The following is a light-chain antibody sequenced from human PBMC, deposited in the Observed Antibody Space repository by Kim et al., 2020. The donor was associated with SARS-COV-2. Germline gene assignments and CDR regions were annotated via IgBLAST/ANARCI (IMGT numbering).Light chain of an antibody. CDR3: NSYTSSGTWV. CDR1: SSDVGSYNY. Sequence: GQSITISCTGTSSDVGSYNYVSWYQQHPGKAPNVIIYDVNKRPSGVSNRFSGSTSGNTASLTISGLQAEDEADYYCNSYTSSGTWVFGGGTKVTVL. CDR2: DVN. V-gene: IGLV2-14*04. J-gene: IGLJ3*02.